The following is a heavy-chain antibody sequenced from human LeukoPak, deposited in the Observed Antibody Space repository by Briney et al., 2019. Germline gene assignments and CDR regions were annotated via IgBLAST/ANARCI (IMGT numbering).Heavy chain of an antibody. Sequence: PSETLSLTCTVSAYSISSGSYWGWIRQPPGKGLEWIGSIYHSGTTYYNPSLKSRVTISLDTSKNQFSLKLSSVTAADTAVYYCARDAWGVNAFDVWGRGTMATVSS. CDR2: IYHSGTT. CDR1: AYSISSGSY. D-gene: IGHD3-16*01. V-gene: IGHV4-38-2*02. CDR3: ARDAWGVNAFDV. J-gene: IGHJ3*01.